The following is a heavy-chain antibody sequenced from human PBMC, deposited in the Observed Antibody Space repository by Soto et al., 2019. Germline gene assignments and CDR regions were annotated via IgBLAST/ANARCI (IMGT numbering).Heavy chain of an antibody. CDR1: GFTFSDYH. Sequence: QVQLVESGGGLVKPGGALRLSCAASGFTFSDYHMGWIRQAPGKGLEWVSYITSSYTAMYYADSVKGRFTISRGNAKNSLCLQMNSLRAEDTTVYYCARTHPHISGTTCPFFDYWGQGALVTISS. CDR2: ITSSYTAM. V-gene: IGHV3-11*01. D-gene: IGHD1-20*01. CDR3: ARTHPHISGTTCPFFDY. J-gene: IGHJ4*02.